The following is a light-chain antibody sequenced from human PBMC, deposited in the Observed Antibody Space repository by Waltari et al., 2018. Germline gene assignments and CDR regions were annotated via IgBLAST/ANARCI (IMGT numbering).Light chain of an antibody. CDR1: SLRKSY. CDR3: SARDTSDDHLVV. V-gene: IGLV3-19*01. CDR2: GTN. Sequence: SSELTQDPAVSVALGQTVRITCQGDSLRKSYAGGYQQKPGQAPILIIYGTNNRPPGIPERFSSSNSGNTASLTVSGAQPEDDAEYYCSARDTSDDHLVVFGGGTRLTVL. J-gene: IGLJ2*01.